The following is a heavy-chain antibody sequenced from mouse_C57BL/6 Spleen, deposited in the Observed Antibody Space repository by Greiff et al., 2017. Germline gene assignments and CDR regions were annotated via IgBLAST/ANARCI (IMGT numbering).Heavy chain of an antibody. CDR3: ARDRTGLFAY. J-gene: IGHJ3*01. CDR1: GYSITSGYY. Sequence: DVKLQESGPGLVKPSQSLSLTCSVTGYSITSGYYWNWIRQFPGNKLEWMGYISYDGSNNYNPSLKNRISITRDTSKNQFFLKLNSVTTEDTATYYCARDRTGLFAYWGQGTLVTVSA. D-gene: IGHD4-1*01. CDR2: ISYDGSN. V-gene: IGHV3-6*01.